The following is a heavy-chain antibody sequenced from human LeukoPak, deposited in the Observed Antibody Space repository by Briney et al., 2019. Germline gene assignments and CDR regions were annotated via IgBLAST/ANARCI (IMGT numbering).Heavy chain of an antibody. CDR1: GDSISSAYY. CDR2: IYHSGST. CDR3: ARYDESSETFDI. V-gene: IGHV4-38-2*02. Sequence: SETLSLTCNVSGDSISSAYYWGWIRQPPGKGLEWIGSIYHSGSTYYSPSLKSRVTISVDTSKNHFSLKLTSVTAADTAVYYCARYDESSETFDIWGQGTMVTVSS. D-gene: IGHD3-22*01. J-gene: IGHJ3*02.